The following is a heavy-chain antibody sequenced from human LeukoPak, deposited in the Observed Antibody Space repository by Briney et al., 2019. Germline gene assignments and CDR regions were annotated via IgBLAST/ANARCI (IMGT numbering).Heavy chain of an antibody. CDR3: ARVRSASAGTASAFDI. Sequence: ASVKVSCKASGYTFSSYEINWVRQAPGQGLEWMGGISTHKGNTNYAQKFQGRVTMTTATSTSTAHMELRSLRSDDTAVYYCARVRSASAGTASAFDIWGQGTMVTVSS. CDR2: ISTHKGNT. V-gene: IGHV1-18*01. D-gene: IGHD2-21*02. CDR1: GYTFSSYE. J-gene: IGHJ3*02.